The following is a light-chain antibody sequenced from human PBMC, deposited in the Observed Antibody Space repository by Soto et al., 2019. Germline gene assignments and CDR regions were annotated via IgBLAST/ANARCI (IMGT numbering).Light chain of an antibody. Sequence: QSALSQPASVSGSPGQSITIPCTGTSSDVGGYNYVSWCQQHPGKAPKLMIYEVSNRPSGVSNRFSGSKSGNTASLTISGLQAEDEADYYCSSYTSSSTLVFGGGTKLTVL. J-gene: IGLJ3*02. V-gene: IGLV2-14*01. CDR1: SSDVGGYNY. CDR2: EVS. CDR3: SSYTSSSTLV.